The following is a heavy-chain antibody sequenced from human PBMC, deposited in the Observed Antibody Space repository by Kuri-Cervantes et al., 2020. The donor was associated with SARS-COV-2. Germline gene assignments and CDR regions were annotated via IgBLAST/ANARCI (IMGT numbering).Heavy chain of an antibody. V-gene: IGHV4-39*07. CDR2: IYYSGST. Sequence: GSLRLSCTVSGGSISSSSYYWGWIRQPPGKGLEWIGSIYYSGSTNYNPSLKSRVTISVDTSKNQFSLKLSSVTAADTAVYYCARSFTVRGAYFDYWGQGTLVTVSS. J-gene: IGHJ4*02. CDR3: ARSFTVRGAYFDY. D-gene: IGHD3-10*01. CDR1: GGSISSSSYY.